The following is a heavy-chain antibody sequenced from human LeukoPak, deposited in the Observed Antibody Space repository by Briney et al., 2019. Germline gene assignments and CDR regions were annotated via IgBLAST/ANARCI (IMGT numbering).Heavy chain of an antibody. J-gene: IGHJ4*02. V-gene: IGHV3-23*01. CDR3: AKGPGGSSGCDY. D-gene: IGHD6-19*01. CDR1: GFTLSNFA. Sequence: GGSLRLSCAASGFTLSNFAMSWVRQAPGKGLEWVSTISGSGGNTYQPDSVKGRFTISRDNSKNTLYLQMNSLRAEDTAVYYCAKGPGGSSGCDYWGQGTLVTVSS. CDR2: ISGSGGNT.